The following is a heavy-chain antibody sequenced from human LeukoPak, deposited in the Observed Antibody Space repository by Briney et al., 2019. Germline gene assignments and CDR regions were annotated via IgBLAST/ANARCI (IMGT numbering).Heavy chain of an antibody. CDR1: GGSFSGYY. Sequence: PSETLSLTCAVYGGSFSGYYWSWIRQPPGKGLEWIGEINHSGSTNYNPSLKSRVTISVDTSKNQFSLKLSSVTAADTAVYYCARVRDGYNWRGAFDIWGQGTMVTVSS. CDR2: INHSGST. J-gene: IGHJ3*02. CDR3: ARVRDGYNWRGAFDI. D-gene: IGHD5-24*01. V-gene: IGHV4-34*01.